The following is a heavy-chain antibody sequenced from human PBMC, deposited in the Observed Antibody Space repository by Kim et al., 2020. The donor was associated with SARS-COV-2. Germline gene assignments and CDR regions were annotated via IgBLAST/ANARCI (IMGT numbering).Heavy chain of an antibody. Sequence: PILGIAKYAKKFQGRVTITADKSTSTAYMELSSLRSEDTAVYYCARDSGYWGQGTLVTVSS. J-gene: IGHJ4*02. CDR3: ARDSGY. CDR2: PILGIA. V-gene: IGHV1-69*04.